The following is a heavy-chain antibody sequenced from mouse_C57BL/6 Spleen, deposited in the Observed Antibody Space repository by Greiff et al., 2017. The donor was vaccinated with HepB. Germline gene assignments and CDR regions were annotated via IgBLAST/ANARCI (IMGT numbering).Heavy chain of an antibody. CDR1: GFTFTDYY. CDR3: ASRDYYGSRGDWYFDV. Sequence: VQLQQSGPVLVKPGPSVKISCKASGFTFTDYYMHWVKQSHGKSLEWIGLVYPYNGGTSYNQKFKGKATLTVDTSSSTAYMELNSLTSEDSAVYYCASRDYYGSRGDWYFDVWGTGTTVTVSS. D-gene: IGHD1-1*01. CDR2: VYPYNGGT. V-gene: IGHV1-36*01. J-gene: IGHJ1*03.